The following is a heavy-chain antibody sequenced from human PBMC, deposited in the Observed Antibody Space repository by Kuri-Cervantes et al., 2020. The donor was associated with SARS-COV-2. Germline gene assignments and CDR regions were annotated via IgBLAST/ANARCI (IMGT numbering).Heavy chain of an antibody. J-gene: IGHJ6*01. CDR2: INHSGST. CDR1: GGSFSGYY. CDR3: ARGVGAAVAGTLITIYYYYGMDA. V-gene: IGHV4-34*01. Sequence: SETLSLTCAVYGGSFSGYYWSWIRQPPGKGLEWIGEINHSGSTNYNPSLKSRVTISVDTSKNQFSLKLGSVTAADTAVYYCARGVGAAVAGTLITIYYYYGMDAWGQGTTVTGYS. D-gene: IGHD6-19*01.